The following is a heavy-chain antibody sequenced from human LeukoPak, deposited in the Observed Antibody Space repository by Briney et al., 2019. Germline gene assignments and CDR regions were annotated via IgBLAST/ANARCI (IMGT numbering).Heavy chain of an antibody. CDR2: ISAYNGNT. V-gene: IGHV1-18*04. Sequence: ASVKVSCKASGYTFTSYYMHWVRQAPGQGLEWMGWISAYNGNTNYAQKLQGRVTMTTDTSTSTAYMELRSLRSDDTAVYYCARVSDKSGFLEWLLPPHDFDYWGQGTLVTVSS. J-gene: IGHJ4*02. D-gene: IGHD3-3*01. CDR1: GYTFTSYY. CDR3: ARVSDKSGFLEWLLPPHDFDY.